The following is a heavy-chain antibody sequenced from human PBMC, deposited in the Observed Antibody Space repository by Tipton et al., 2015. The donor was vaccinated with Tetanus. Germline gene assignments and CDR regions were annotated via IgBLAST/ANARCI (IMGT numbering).Heavy chain of an antibody. D-gene: IGHD2-2*01. J-gene: IGHJ4*02. CDR2: ISVYNGNT. Sequence: QSGAEVKKPGASVKVSCKASGYTFNTFGISWVRQAPGQGLEWIGWISVYNGNTNYGQNVQGRVTMTTDTPTSIAYMELRSLRSDDTAVYYCARVPTNPLAVDRPTDYWGQGTLVTVSS. CDR3: ARVPTNPLAVDRPTDY. CDR1: GYTFNTFG. V-gene: IGHV1-18*01.